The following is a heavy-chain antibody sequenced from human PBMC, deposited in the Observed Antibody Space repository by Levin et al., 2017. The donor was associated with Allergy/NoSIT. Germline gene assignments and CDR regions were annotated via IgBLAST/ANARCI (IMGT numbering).Heavy chain of an antibody. CDR3: AKKQGGTSGFSFDV. D-gene: IGHD1-1*01. Sequence: PGGSLRLSFAVSGFTISEYAMAWVRQAPGKGLEWVSVITGGGFNTYYGDSVKGRFTVSRDDSKDTLYLELNSLRAEDTAVYYCAKKQGGTSGFSFDVWGQGTMVTVSS. J-gene: IGHJ3*01. V-gene: IGHV3-23*01. CDR2: ITGGGFNT. CDR1: GFTISEYA.